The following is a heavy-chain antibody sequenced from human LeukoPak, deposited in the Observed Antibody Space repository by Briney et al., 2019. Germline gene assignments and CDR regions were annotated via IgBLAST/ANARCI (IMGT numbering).Heavy chain of an antibody. Sequence: GGSLRLSCAASGFIFSSYAMMWVRQAPGKGLEWVSSITGGGDGTYYADSVEVRFAISRDNSKNTLYLHMNSLRAEDTAVYYCAKGAATGSVDWFDPWGQGTVVTVSS. J-gene: IGHJ5*02. CDR2: ITGGGDGT. D-gene: IGHD6-13*01. CDR1: GFIFSSYA. CDR3: AKGAATGSVDWFDP. V-gene: IGHV3-23*01.